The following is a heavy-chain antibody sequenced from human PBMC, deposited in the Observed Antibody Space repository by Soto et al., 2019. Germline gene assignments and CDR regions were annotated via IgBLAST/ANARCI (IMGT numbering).Heavy chain of an antibody. J-gene: IGHJ4*02. V-gene: IGHV3-7*01. CDR3: ARDSMIEAAWVFDY. D-gene: IGHD6-13*01. Sequence: ESGGGLVQPGGSLRLSCAASGFTFSSYWMSWVRQAPGKGLEWVANIKQDGSEKYYVDSVKGRFTISRDNAKNSLYLQMNSLRAEDTAVYYCARDSMIEAAWVFDYWGQGTLVTVSS. CDR1: GFTFSSYW. CDR2: IKQDGSEK.